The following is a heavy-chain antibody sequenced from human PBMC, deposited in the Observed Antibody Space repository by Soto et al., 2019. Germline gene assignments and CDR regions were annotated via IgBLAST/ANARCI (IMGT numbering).Heavy chain of an antibody. CDR3: ARDHIAAAGNLDY. D-gene: IGHD6-13*01. CDR1: GYTCTSYE. V-gene: IGHV1-18*01. Sequence: ASVQFSFKASGYTCTSYEISLGRQAPGQGLEWMVWISAYNGNTNYAQKLQGRVTMTTDTSTSTAYMELRSLRSDDTAVYYCARDHIAAAGNLDYWGQGTLVTVSS. J-gene: IGHJ4*02. CDR2: ISAYNGNT.